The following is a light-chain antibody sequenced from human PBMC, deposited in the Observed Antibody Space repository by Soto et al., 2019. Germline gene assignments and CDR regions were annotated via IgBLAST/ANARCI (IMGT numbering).Light chain of an antibody. CDR1: KIGSKS. Sequence: SYELTQPPSVSVAPGQTARITCGGNKIGSKSVHWYQQKPGQAPVLVVYDDSDRPSGIPERFSGSNSGNTATLTISRVEAGDEADYYCQVWDSSSDHHVFGGGTQLTVL. J-gene: IGLJ3*02. CDR3: QVWDSSSDHHV. V-gene: IGLV3-21*02. CDR2: DDS.